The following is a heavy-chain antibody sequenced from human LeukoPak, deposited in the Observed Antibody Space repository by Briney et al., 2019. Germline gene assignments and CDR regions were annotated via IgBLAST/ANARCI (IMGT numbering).Heavy chain of an antibody. CDR3: ARDLPLLPGSGYPDDAFDI. Sequence: ASVKVSCKASGYTFTSYGISWVRHAPGQGLEWMGWISAYNGNTNYAQKLQGRVPMTTATYTSTAYMELRRLRSDDTAVYYCARDLPLLPGSGYPDDAFDIWGQGTMVTVSS. CDR2: ISAYNGNT. CDR1: GYTFTSYG. J-gene: IGHJ3*02. D-gene: IGHD3-22*01. V-gene: IGHV1-18*01.